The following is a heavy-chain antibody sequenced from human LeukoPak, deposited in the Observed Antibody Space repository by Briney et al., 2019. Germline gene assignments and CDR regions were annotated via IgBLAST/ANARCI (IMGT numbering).Heavy chain of an antibody. Sequence: SVKVSCKVSGGTLSSYAISWVRQAPGQGLEWMGRIIPIFGTANHAQKFQGRVKITTDESTSTAYMELSSLRSEDTAVYYCARDTKARTAAFDIWGQGTMVTVSS. CDR2: IIPIFGTA. CDR3: ARDTKARTAAFDI. D-gene: IGHD6-6*01. CDR1: GGTLSSYA. V-gene: IGHV1-69*05. J-gene: IGHJ3*02.